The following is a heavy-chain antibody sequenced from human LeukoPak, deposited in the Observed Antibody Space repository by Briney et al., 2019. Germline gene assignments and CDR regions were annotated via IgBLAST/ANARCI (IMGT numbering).Heavy chain of an antibody. Sequence: GGSLRLSCAASGFTVSSNYMTWVRQAPGKGLEWVSDIYSGGSTYYADSVKGRFTISRDNSKNTLYLQMNSLRAEDTAVYYCAREVSGYDYYCFDYWGQGALVTVSS. CDR1: GFTVSSNY. CDR3: AREVSGYDYYCFDY. D-gene: IGHD5-12*01. CDR2: IYSGGST. V-gene: IGHV3-53*01. J-gene: IGHJ4*02.